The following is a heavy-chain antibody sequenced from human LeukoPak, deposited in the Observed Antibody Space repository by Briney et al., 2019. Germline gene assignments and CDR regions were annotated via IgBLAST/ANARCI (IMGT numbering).Heavy chain of an antibody. Sequence: GGSLRLACAASGFTVSSNFMSLVRQAPGKGLDWVSVIYSGGTTYLADSVKGRFTISRDNSKNTLYLQMNSLRAEDTAVYYCASSYLGILTGYSYWGQGTLVTVSS. J-gene: IGHJ4*02. V-gene: IGHV3-66*02. CDR2: IYSGGTT. CDR1: GFTVSSNF. D-gene: IGHD3-9*01. CDR3: ASSYLGILTGYSY.